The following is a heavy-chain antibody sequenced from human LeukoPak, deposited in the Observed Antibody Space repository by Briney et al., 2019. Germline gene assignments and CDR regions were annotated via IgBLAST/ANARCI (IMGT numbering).Heavy chain of an antibody. J-gene: IGHJ4*02. CDR3: ARGGRAMVRGVIITNLEY. Sequence: ASVKVSCKASGYTFTGYYMHWVRQAPGQGLEWMGWINPNSGGTNYAQKFQGRVTMTRDTSISTAYMELSRLRSDDTAVYYCARGGRAMVRGVIITNLEYWGQGTLVTVSS. D-gene: IGHD3-10*01. V-gene: IGHV1-2*02. CDR1: GYTFTGYY. CDR2: INPNSGGT.